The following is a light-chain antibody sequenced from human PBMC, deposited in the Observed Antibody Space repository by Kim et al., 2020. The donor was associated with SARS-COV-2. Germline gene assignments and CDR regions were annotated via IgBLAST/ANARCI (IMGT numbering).Light chain of an antibody. V-gene: IGKV3-20*01. CDR3: KHYGSSPRT. CDR1: QSVSSSY. CDR2: GAS. Sequence: TPGERDTLSCRASQSVSSSYLAWYQPKPGQAPRLLIYGASSRTTGIPDRFSGSGSGTDFTLTISRLEPEDFAVYYCKHYGSSPRTFGQGTKVDIK. J-gene: IGKJ1*01.